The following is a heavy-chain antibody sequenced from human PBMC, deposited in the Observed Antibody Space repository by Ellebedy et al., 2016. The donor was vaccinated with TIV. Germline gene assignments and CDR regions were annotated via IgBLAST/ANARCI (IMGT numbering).Heavy chain of an antibody. Sequence: AASVKVSCKASGYTFTSYGISWVRQAPGQGLEWMGWISAYNGNTNYAQKFQGRVTMTRDTSTSTVYMELSSLRSEDTAVYYCAREGGGGSYSYWGQGTLVTVSS. CDR1: GYTFTSYG. V-gene: IGHV1-18*01. CDR3: AREGGGGSYSY. D-gene: IGHD1-26*01. CDR2: ISAYNGNT. J-gene: IGHJ4*02.